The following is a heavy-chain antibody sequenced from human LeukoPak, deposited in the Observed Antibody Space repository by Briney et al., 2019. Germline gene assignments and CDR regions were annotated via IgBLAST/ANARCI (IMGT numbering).Heavy chain of an antibody. Sequence: PSETLSLTCAVYGGSFSGYYWSWIRQPPGKGLEWIGEINHSGSTNYNPSLKSRVTISVDTSKNQFSLKLSSVTAADTAVYYCARLGHYYDSSGYFSDYYYYYMDVWGKGTTVTISS. V-gene: IGHV4-34*01. D-gene: IGHD3-22*01. J-gene: IGHJ6*03. CDR2: INHSGST. CDR1: GGSFSGYY. CDR3: ARLGHYYDSSGYFSDYYYYYMDV.